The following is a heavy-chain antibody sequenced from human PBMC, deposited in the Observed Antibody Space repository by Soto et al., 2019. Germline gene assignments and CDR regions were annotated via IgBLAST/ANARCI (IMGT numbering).Heavy chain of an antibody. CDR2: IYPGDSNT. Sequence: GESLKISCKGSGYSFTSYWIGWVRQMPGKGLEWMGIIYPGDSNTRYGPSFQGQVTFSAERSTSTAYLQWSSLKASDTAMYYCARQGEVLDFWGQGTLVTVSS. CDR1: GYSFTSYW. J-gene: IGHJ4*02. V-gene: IGHV5-51*01. CDR3: ARQGEVLDF.